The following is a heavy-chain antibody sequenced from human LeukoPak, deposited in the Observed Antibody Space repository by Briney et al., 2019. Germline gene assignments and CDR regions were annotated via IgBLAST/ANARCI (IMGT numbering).Heavy chain of an antibody. D-gene: IGHD1-1*01. CDR2: INYHGQPT. Sequence: GGSLRLSCTASGFTFNTYHMHWVRQAPGKGLEWISYINYHGQPTYYADSVKGRFTISRDNAKSSLYLQLNGLRAEDTAVYYCVRDYQWSLENWGQGTPVTVSS. CDR1: GFTFNTYH. J-gene: IGHJ4*02. CDR3: VRDYQWSLEN. V-gene: IGHV3-48*01.